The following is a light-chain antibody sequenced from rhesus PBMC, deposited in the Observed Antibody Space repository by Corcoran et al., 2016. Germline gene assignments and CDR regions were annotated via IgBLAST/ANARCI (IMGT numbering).Light chain of an antibody. CDR2: DTT. CDR3: QQYNSLPYN. J-gene: IGKJ2*01. Sequence: DSQMTQSPSSLSASVGDRVTITCRASQGISSYLTWYQQKPGKAPKLLIYDTTSLESGVPSRFRGSGSGIEFTLTISSLQPEDFATYYCQQYNSLPYNFGPGTKVEIK. V-gene: IGKV1-32*01. CDR1: QGISSY.